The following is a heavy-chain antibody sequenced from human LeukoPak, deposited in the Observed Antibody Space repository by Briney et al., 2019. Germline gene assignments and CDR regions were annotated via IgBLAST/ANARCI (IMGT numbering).Heavy chain of an antibody. J-gene: IGHJ4*02. V-gene: IGHV3-23*01. CDR3: AKPHYGDYYYFDY. CDR2: INGGGGST. D-gene: IGHD4-17*01. CDR1: GFTFGSYA. Sequence: PGGSLRLSCAASGFTFGSYALNWVRQAPGKGLEWVSAINGGGGSTYYADSVKGRFTISRDNSKNTLYLQMNSLRAEDTAVYYCAKPHYGDYYYFDYWGQGTQVTVSS.